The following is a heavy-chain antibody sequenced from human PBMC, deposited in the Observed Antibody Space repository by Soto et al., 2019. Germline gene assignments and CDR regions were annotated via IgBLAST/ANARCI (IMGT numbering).Heavy chain of an antibody. CDR1: GYTLNEVA. J-gene: IGHJ1*01. V-gene: IGHV1-24*01. CDR3: TTYHGDYNFDH. D-gene: IGHD4-17*01. Sequence: QVQLVQCGAEVKKPGASVKVSCKVSGYTLNEVAMHWVRQAPGKGLEWLGGFEPDEAETIYAQHFQGRVTMTEDTATATVYMELSSLRSEDAALYSCTTYHGDYNFDHWGQGTLVTVSA. CDR2: FEPDEAET.